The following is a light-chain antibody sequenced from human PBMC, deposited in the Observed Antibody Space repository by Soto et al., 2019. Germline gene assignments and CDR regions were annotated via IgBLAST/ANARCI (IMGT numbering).Light chain of an antibody. CDR2: DAS. V-gene: IGKV3-20*01. J-gene: IGKJ1*01. Sequence: EIVMTQSPATLSVSPGERATLPCRASQSVSSKLAWYQQKPGQAPRLLIYDASNRATAVPDRFSGSGSGTDFTLTISRLEPEDFAVYYCQQYGSSSWTFGQGTKVDIK. CDR3: QQYGSSSWT. CDR1: QSVSSK.